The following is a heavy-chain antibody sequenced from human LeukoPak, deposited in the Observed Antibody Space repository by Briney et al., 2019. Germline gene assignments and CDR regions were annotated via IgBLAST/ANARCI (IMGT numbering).Heavy chain of an antibody. V-gene: IGHV4-61*02. D-gene: IGHD2-21*02. CDR1: GGSISSGSYY. CDR2: IYTSGST. CDR3: ARDTRNCGGDCYCDY. J-gene: IGHJ4*02. Sequence: PSETLSLACTVSGGSISSGSYYWSWIRQPAGKGLEWIGRIYTSGSTNYNPSLESRVTISADMSKNQFSLKLSSVTAADTAVYYCARDTRNCGGDCYCDYWGQGTLVTVSS.